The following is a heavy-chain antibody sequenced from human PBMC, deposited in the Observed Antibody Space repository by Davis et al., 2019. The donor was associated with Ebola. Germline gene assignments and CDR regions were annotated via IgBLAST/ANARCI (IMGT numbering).Heavy chain of an antibody. J-gene: IGHJ4*02. D-gene: IGHD3-22*01. CDR2: ISYDGSNK. CDR1: GFTFSDYA. Sequence: PGGSLRLSCAASGFTFSDYAVHWVRQAPGKGLEWVAVISYDGSNKYYADSVKGRFTISRDNSKNTLYLQMNSLRAEDTAVYYCAKGSGCVDYWGQGTLVTVSS. CDR3: AKGSGCVDY. V-gene: IGHV3-30*04.